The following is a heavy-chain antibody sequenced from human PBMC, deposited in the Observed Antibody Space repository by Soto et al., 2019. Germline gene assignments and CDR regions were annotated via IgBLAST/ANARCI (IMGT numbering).Heavy chain of an antibody. CDR2: ISAYNGNT. Sequence: GASVKVSCKASGYTFKNYGIKWVPQAPGQGLEWMGWISAYNGNTNYAQKLQGRVTMTTDTSTSTAYMELRSLRSDDTAVYYCAREGERRDAFDIWGQVRMVTVSS. J-gene: IGHJ3*02. CDR3: AREGERRDAFDI. V-gene: IGHV1-18*01. D-gene: IGHD2-21*01. CDR1: GYTFKNYG.